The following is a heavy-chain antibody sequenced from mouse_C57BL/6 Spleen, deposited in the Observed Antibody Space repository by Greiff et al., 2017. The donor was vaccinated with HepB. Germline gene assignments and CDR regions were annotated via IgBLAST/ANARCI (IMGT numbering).Heavy chain of an antibody. Sequence: DVKLVESGGGLVKPGGSLKLSCAASGFTFSDYGMHWVRQAPEKGLEWVAYISSGSSTIYYADTVKGRFTISRDNAKNTLFLQMTSLRSEDTAMYYCARRTTVVAKNYYAMDYWGQGTSVTVSS. CDR1: GFTFSDYG. D-gene: IGHD1-1*01. V-gene: IGHV5-17*01. CDR3: ARRTTVVAKNYYAMDY. J-gene: IGHJ4*01. CDR2: ISSGSSTI.